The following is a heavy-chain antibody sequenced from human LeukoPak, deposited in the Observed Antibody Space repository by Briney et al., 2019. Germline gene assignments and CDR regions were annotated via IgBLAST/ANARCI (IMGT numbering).Heavy chain of an antibody. J-gene: IGHJ4*02. V-gene: IGHV3-21*06. Sequence: GGSHRLSCAASGFTFSSYAMSWVRQAPGKGLEWVSSISSSSSYIYYADSVKGRFTISRDNAKNSLYLQMNSLRAEDTAVYYCARDGNLYNFDYWGQGTLVTVSS. D-gene: IGHD2-2*02. CDR2: ISSSSSYI. CDR3: ARDGNLYNFDY. CDR1: GFTFSSYA.